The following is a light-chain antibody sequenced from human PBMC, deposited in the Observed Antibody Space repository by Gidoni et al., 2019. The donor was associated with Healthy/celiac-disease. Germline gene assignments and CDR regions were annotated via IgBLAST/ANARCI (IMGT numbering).Light chain of an antibody. CDR2: WAS. V-gene: IGKV4-1*01. Sequence: DIVVDQSPDPLAVSLCERATINCKSSQSVLYSSNNKNYLAWYQQKPGQPPKLLIYWASTRESGVPDRFSGSGSGTDFTLTISSLQAEDVAVYYCQQYYSSPQTFGQGTNLEIK. J-gene: IGKJ2*01. CDR3: QQYYSSPQT. CDR1: QSVLYSSNNKNY.